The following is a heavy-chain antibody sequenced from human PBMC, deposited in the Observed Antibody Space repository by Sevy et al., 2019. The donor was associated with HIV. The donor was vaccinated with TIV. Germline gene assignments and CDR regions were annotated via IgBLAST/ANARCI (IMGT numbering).Heavy chain of an antibody. CDR1: GYTLTELS. CDR3: ASTRDYYDSSGYYFDY. Sequence: ASVKVSCKVSGYTLTELSIHWVRQAPGKGLEWLVTFDPEDGKTICAQNFQGRVTMTEDTSTDTTYMELSSLRSEDTAVYYCASTRDYYDSSGYYFDYWGQGTLVTVSS. V-gene: IGHV1-24*01. J-gene: IGHJ4*02. D-gene: IGHD3-22*01. CDR2: FDPEDGKT.